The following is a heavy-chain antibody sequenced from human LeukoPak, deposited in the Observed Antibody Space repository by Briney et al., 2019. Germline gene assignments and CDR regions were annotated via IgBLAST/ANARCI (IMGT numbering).Heavy chain of an antibody. CDR2: ISWNSGSI. D-gene: IGHD4-11*01. J-gene: IGHJ4*02. CDR1: GFTFDDYA. V-gene: IGHV3-9*01. CDR3: ANLQHFDY. Sequence: GGSLRLSCAASGFTFDDYAMHWVRQAPGKGLEWVSGISWNSGSIGYADSVKGRFTISRDNAKNTLYLQMNSLRAEDTAVYYCANLQHFDYWGQGTLVTVSS.